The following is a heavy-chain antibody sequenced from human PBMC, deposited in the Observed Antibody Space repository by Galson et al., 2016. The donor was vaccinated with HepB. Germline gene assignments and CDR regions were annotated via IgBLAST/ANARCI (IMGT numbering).Heavy chain of an antibody. D-gene: IGHD3-22*01. CDR1: GYSFTNYW. Sequence: QSGAEVKKPGESLKISCKGFGYSFTNYWIGWVRQMPGKGLEWMGIIYLGDSDTTYSPSFQGQVTISADKSISTAYLQWSSLKASDTAMYYCARIGPYFFDKEQGFDIWGQGILVTVSS. V-gene: IGHV5-51*01. J-gene: IGHJ4*02. CDR3: ARIGPYFFDKEQGFDI. CDR2: IYLGDSDT.